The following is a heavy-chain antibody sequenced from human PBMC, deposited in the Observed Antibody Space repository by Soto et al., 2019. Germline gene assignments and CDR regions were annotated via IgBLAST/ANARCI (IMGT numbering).Heavy chain of an antibody. CDR3: ARNSRSWRLGYFDY. J-gene: IGHJ4*02. CDR1: GGSISSGGYS. Sequence: SETLSLTCAVSGGSISSGGYSWSWIRQPPGKGLEWIGYIYHSGSTYYNPSLKSRVTISVDRSKNQFSLKLSSVTAADTAVYYCARNSRSWRLGYFDYWGQGTLVTVSS. D-gene: IGHD3-3*01. CDR2: IYHSGST. V-gene: IGHV4-30-2*01.